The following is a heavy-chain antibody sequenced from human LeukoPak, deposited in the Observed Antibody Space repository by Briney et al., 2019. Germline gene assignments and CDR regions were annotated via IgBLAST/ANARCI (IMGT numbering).Heavy chain of an antibody. D-gene: IGHD6-19*01. V-gene: IGHV3-64*01. CDR2: ISRTNGDST. J-gene: IGHJ4*02. CDR1: GFTFSSYA. CDR3: ARQSAAGSSDY. Sequence: GGSLRLSCAASGFTFSSYAMHWVRQAPGKGLEYVSGISRTNGDSTYYANSVKGRFTISRDNSKSTLYLQMGSLRPDDMAVYYCARQSAAGSSDYWGQGTLVTVSS.